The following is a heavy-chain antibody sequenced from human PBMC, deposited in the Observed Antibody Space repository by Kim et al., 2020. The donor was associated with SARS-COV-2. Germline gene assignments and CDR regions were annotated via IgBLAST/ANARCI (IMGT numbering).Heavy chain of an antibody. CDR3: ARGAAGTRGGVGFDP. D-gene: IGHD3-16*01. Sequence: NPSLNSRVTISVDTSKNQFSLKLTSVTAADTAVYFCARGAAGTRGGVGFDPWGQGALVTVSS. J-gene: IGHJ5*02. V-gene: IGHV4-59*09.